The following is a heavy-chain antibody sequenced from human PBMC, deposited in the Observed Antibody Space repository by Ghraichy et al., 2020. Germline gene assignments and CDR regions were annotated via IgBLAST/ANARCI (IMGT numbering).Heavy chain of an antibody. J-gene: IGHJ4*02. CDR3: ARDVVRGYCSSTSCYLDF. CDR2: IKQDGSEK. Sequence: GESLNISCAASGFTFSSYWMSWVRQTPGKGLEWVANIKQDGSEKYYVDSVKGRFTISRDNAKNSLYLQMNSLRAEDTAVYYCARDVVRGYCSSTSCYLDFWGQGTLVTVSS. CDR1: GFTFSSYW. V-gene: IGHV3-7*01. D-gene: IGHD2-2*01.